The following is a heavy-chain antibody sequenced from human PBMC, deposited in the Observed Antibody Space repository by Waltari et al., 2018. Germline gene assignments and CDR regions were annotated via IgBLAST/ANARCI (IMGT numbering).Heavy chain of an antibody. J-gene: IGHJ4*02. Sequence: QAQLVQSAAEVKKPGASMRLSCKASGDEFSIYYMHWVRQAPGQGLEWMGIINPSGGSTSYAQKFQGRVTMTRDTSTSTVYMELSSLRSEDTAVYYCARERVQATLDYWGQGTLVTVSS. CDR1: GDEFSIYY. CDR3: ARERVQATLDY. D-gene: IGHD3-10*01. V-gene: IGHV1-46*01. CDR2: INPSGGST.